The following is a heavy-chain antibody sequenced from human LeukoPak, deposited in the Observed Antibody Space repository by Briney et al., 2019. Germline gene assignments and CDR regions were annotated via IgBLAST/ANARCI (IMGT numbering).Heavy chain of an antibody. V-gene: IGHV3-21*01. CDR3: ARDGQWLVPSHFDV. J-gene: IGHJ3*01. CDR1: GFTFSSYS. Sequence: PGGSLRLSCAASGFTFSSYSMNWVRQAPGKGLEWVSSISSSSSYISYADSVKGRFTISRDNAKNSLYLQMNSLRAEDTAVYYCARDGQWLVPSHFDVWGQGTMVTVSS. CDR2: ISSSSSYI. D-gene: IGHD6-19*01.